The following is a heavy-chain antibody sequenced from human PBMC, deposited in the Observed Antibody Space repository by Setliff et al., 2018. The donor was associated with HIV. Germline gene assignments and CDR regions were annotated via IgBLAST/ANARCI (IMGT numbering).Heavy chain of an antibody. CDR3: ARVDRVESAFDI. J-gene: IGHJ3*02. Sequence: ETLSLTCTVSGGSIRNHYWSWVRQAPGKGLEWIGNVYFTGTPTRRLSEYNPYRENPTRGTTGYNPSLRSRVTISLDVSKSQFYLRLTSVTAADTAIYYCARVDRVESAFDIWGQGAMVTVSS. V-gene: IGHV4-59*11. CDR2: VYFTGTPTRRLSEYNPYRENPTRGTT. D-gene: IGHD2-15*01. CDR1: GGSIRNHY.